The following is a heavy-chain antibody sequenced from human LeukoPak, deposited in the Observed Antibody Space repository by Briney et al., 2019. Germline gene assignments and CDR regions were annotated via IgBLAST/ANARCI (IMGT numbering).Heavy chain of an antibody. CDR3: AQSVAVSYYYYYGMDV. CDR1: GFTFSRYA. Sequence: GGSLRLSCAASGFTFSRYAMSWVRQAPGKGLEWVSAISGSGGSTYYADSVKGRFTISRDNSKNTLYLQMNSLRAEYTAVYYCAQSVAVSYYYYYGMDVWGQGTTVTVSS. D-gene: IGHD2-15*01. V-gene: IGHV3-23*01. CDR2: ISGSGGST. J-gene: IGHJ6*02.